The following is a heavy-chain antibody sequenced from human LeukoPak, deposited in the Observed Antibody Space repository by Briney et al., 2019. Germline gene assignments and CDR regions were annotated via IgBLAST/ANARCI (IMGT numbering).Heavy chain of an antibody. Sequence: SETLSLTCAVYGGSFSGYYWSWIRQPPGKGLEWIGEINHSGSTYYNPSLKSRVTISVDTSKNQFSLKLSSVTAADTAVYYCASLRPIVVVIHVWGQGTLVTVSS. CDR3: ASLRPIVVVIHV. CDR2: INHSGST. V-gene: IGHV4-34*01. CDR1: GGSFSGYY. J-gene: IGHJ4*02. D-gene: IGHD3-22*01.